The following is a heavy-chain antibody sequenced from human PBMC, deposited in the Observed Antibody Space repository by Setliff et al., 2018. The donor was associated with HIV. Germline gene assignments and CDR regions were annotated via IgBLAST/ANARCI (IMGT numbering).Heavy chain of an antibody. D-gene: IGHD3-16*01. CDR2: IYSDGST. CDR3: ARLRLYTSALDY. CDR1: GFTVSTYY. J-gene: IGHJ4*02. V-gene: IGHV3-66*02. Sequence: GGSLRLSCAASGFTVSTYYMSWVRQAPGKGLEWVSTIYSDGSTYHADSVNGRFTLSRDISENALYLQIDSLRPEDTAVYYCARLRLYTSALDYWGQGTLVTVSS.